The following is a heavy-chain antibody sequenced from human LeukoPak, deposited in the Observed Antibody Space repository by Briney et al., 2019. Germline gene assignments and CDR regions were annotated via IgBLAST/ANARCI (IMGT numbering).Heavy chain of an antibody. CDR2: ITSRSAFT. CDR1: GFSFSDYS. D-gene: IGHD3-16*01. Sequence: GGSLRLSCVASGFSFSDYSMNWVRQSPGKGLEWISYITSRSAFTYFADSVKGRFTISRDDAKNSVYLHLNSLRVDDTAVYYCARDLTSAYWSPGGYHYYMDVWGKGTAVTVSS. CDR3: ARDLTSAYWSPGGYHYYMDV. V-gene: IGHV3-48*01. J-gene: IGHJ6*03.